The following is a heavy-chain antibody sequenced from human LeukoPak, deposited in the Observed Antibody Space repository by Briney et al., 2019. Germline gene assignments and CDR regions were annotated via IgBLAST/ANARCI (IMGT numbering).Heavy chain of an antibody. D-gene: IGHD4-17*01. V-gene: IGHV3-11*04. CDR3: ASSLADTVGFDP. CDR2: ISSSGSTI. CDR1: GFTFSDYY. J-gene: IGHJ5*02. Sequence: SGGSLRLSCASSGFTFSDYYMSWIRKAPGRGLEWVSYISSSGSTIYYPDSVKGRFTISKDNTKNSLYLQMNILRAEDTAVYYCASSLADTVGFDPWGQGTLVTLSS.